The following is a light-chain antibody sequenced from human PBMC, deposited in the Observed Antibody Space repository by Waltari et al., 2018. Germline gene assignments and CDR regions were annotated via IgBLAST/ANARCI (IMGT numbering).Light chain of an antibody. CDR1: SSDVGGYNY. V-gene: IGLV2-11*01. Sequence: QSAPTQPRSVSGSPGQSVTISCTGTSSDVGGYNYVPWYQQHPGKAPKLMIYDVNKRPSGVPDRFSGSKSGNTASLTISGLQAEDEADYYCCSFAGTYAPVVFGGGTKLTVL. CDR2: DVN. CDR3: CSFAGTYAPVV. J-gene: IGLJ3*02.